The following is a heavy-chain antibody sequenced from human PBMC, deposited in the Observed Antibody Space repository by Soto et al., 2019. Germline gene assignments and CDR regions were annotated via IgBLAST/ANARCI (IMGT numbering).Heavy chain of an antibody. CDR1: GDSITTNNW. V-gene: IGHV4-4*02. D-gene: IGHD2-15*01. J-gene: IGHJ4*02. CDR3: ARDAALPGESDRFDD. Sequence: PSEDPSITCAVSGDSITTNNWWSWVRQPPGKGLEWVGEVYHNERTNYNPSLKSRVTMSVDTSKNQFSLKLTSVTAADTAIYYCARDAALPGESDRFDDCGQGSLVSVSS. CDR2: VYHNERT.